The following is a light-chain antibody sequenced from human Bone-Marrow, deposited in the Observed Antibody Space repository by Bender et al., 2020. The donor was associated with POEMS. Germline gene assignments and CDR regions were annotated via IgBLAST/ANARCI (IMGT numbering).Light chain of an antibody. CDR2: DGS. Sequence: QSALTQPRSVSGSPGQSVTISCSGSSSDVGAYNYVSWYQQFPGNAPKVLIDDGSERPSGVPDRFAVSKSGNTASLTISGLQAEEEADYYGGSDVGSDSVGFGGGTKLTVL. CDR1: SSDVGAYNY. V-gene: IGLV2-11*01. J-gene: IGLJ2*01. CDR3: GSDVGSDSVG.